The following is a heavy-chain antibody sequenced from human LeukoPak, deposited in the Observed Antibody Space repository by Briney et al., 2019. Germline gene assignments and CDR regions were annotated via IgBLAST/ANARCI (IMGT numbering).Heavy chain of an antibody. CDR1: GFTVSTNY. CDR3: TREGPDSSGYSFDY. V-gene: IGHV3-53*01. Sequence: GGSLRLSCAVSGFTVSTNYLSCVRQAPGKGLEWVSIIYSGGTTYYADSVKGRFTISRDNPKNTLYLQMNSLRAEDTAVYYCTREGPDSSGYSFDYWGRGTLVTVSS. D-gene: IGHD3-22*01. J-gene: IGHJ4*02. CDR2: IYSGGTT.